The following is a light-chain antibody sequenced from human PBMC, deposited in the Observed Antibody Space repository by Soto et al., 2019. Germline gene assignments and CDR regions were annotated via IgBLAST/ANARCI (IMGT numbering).Light chain of an antibody. J-gene: IGKJ1*01. Sequence: DIKMTQSPSTLSAYVGDRVTITCRASQSISSWLAWYQQRPGKVPKLLIYDASSLESGVPSRFSGSGSGTEFTLTISSLQPDDFATYYCQQYNTYWTFGQGTKVDIK. V-gene: IGKV1-5*01. CDR2: DAS. CDR3: QQYNTYWT. CDR1: QSISSW.